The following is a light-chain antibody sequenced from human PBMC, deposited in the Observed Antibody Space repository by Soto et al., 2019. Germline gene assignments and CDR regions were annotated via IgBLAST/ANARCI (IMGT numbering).Light chain of an antibody. V-gene: IGKV3-15*01. Sequence: EIVMTQSPATLSVSPGERATLSCRASQSVSTNLAWYQQKPGQGPRLLIFGASSRAIGIPARFSGSGSGTDFTLTISSLQSEDLAVYYCQHYNDFPRTFGGGTKVEIK. CDR2: GAS. J-gene: IGKJ4*01. CDR1: QSVSTN. CDR3: QHYNDFPRT.